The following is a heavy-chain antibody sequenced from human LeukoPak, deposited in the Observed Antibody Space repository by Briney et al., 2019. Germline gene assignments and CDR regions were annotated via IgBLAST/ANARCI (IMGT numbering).Heavy chain of an antibody. J-gene: IGHJ3*02. V-gene: IGHV4-59*01. CDR1: GGSIRSYY. CDR3: ARAGDGYNSSPFDI. D-gene: IGHD5-24*01. Sequence: SETLSLTCTVSGGSIRSYYWSWIRQPPGKGLEWIGYIYYSGSTNYNPSLKSRVTISVDTSKNQFSLKLSSVTAADTAVYYCARAGDGYNSSPFDIWGQGTMVTVSS. CDR2: IYYSGST.